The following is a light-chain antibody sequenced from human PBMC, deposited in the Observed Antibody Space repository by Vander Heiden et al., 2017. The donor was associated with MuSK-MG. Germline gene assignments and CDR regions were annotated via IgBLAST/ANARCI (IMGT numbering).Light chain of an antibody. V-gene: IGLV1-47*01. CDR2: RND. J-gene: IGLJ2*01. CDR1: SSNIGSNF. CDR3: AAWDDTLRGLV. Sequence: QSVLTQPPSMSGGPGQRVTISCSGSSSNIGSNFGYWYQHFPGTTPKLLIYRNDQRPSGVPERFSGSKSGTSASLAISGLRSEDEADYYCAAWDDTLRGLVFGGGTQLTVL.